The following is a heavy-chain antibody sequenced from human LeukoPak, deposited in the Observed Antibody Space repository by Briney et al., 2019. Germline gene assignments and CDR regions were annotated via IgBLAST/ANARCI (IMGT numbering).Heavy chain of an antibody. Sequence: DPSETLSLTCAVYGGSFSGYYWSWIRQPPGKGLEWIGEINHSGSTNYNPSLKSRVTISVDTSKNQFSLKLSSVTAADTAVYYCARSRDYGDNFDYWGQGTLVTVSS. CDR3: ARSRDYGDNFDY. D-gene: IGHD4-17*01. CDR2: INHSGST. J-gene: IGHJ4*02. CDR1: GGSFSGYY. V-gene: IGHV4-34*01.